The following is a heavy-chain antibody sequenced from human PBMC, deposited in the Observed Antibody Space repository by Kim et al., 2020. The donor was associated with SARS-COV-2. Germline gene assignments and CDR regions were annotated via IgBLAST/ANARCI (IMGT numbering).Heavy chain of an antibody. D-gene: IGHD3-3*01. CDR3: ARAYYDFWGGFDC. CDR1: GGSISSGGYY. J-gene: IGHJ4*02. Sequence: SETLSLTCTVSGGSISSGGYYWSWIRQHPGKGLEWIGYIYYSGSTYYNPSLKSRVTISVDTSENQFSLKLSSVTAADTAVYYCARAYYDFWGGFDCWGQGTLVTVSS. CDR2: IYYSGST. V-gene: IGHV4-31*03.